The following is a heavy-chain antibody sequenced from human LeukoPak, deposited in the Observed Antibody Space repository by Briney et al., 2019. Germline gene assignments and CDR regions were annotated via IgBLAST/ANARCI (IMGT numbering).Heavy chain of an antibody. CDR2: INPNSGGT. CDR3: ARDRRSSSWLDP. J-gene: IGHJ5*02. D-gene: IGHD6-13*01. CDR1: GYTFTGYY. V-gene: IGHV1-2*02. Sequence: GASVKVSCKASGYTFTGYYMHWVRQAPGQGLEWMGWINPNSGGTNYAQKFQGRVTMTRDTSISTSYMELSRLRSDDTALYYCARDRRSSSWLDPWGQGTLVTVSS.